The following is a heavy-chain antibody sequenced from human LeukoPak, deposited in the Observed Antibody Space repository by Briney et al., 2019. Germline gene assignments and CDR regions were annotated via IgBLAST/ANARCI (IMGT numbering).Heavy chain of an antibody. CDR3: ARSVANYDILTGYSVGFDY. D-gene: IGHD3-9*01. V-gene: IGHV1-69*13. CDR2: IIPIFGTA. CDR1: GGTFSSYA. J-gene: IGHJ4*02. Sequence: ASVKVSCKASGGTFSSYAISWVRQAPGQGLEWMGGIIPIFGTANYAQKFQGRVTITADESTSTAYMELSRLRSDDTAVYYCARSVANYDILTGYSVGFDYWGQGTLVTVSS.